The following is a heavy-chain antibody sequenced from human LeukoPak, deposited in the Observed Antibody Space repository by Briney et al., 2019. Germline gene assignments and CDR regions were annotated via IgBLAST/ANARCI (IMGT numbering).Heavy chain of an antibody. J-gene: IGHJ3*02. CDR3: ARGGGNYFFRSTHAFDI. V-gene: IGHV4-30-4*01. CDR1: GGSISSGDYY. D-gene: IGHD1-26*01. Sequence: PSQTLSLTCTVTGGSISSGDYYWSWIRQPPGKGLEWIEYIYYSGSTYYNPSLKSRVTISVDTSKNQFSLKLSSVTAADTAVYYCARGGGNYFFRSTHAFDIWGQGTMVTVSS. CDR2: IYYSGST.